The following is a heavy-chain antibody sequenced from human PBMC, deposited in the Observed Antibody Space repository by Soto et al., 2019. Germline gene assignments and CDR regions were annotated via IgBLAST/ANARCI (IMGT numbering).Heavy chain of an antibody. D-gene: IGHD4-17*01. J-gene: IGHJ4*02. CDR1: GGSITSGDYY. Sequence: QVQLQESGPGLVKPSQTLSLTCTVSGGSITSGDYYWGWIRQPPGKGLEWVGYNFYGGSTYYNPSLESRITISLDTAKNQFSLELTSVTAADTAVYYCASGSTVINTLDFWGQGTLVTVSS. V-gene: IGHV4-30-4*01. CDR3: ASGSTVINTLDF. CDR2: NFYGGST.